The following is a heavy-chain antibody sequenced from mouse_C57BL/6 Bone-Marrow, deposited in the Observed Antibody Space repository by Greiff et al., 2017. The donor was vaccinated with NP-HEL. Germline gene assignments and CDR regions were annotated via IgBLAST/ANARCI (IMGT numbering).Heavy chain of an antibody. CDR3: ARAVIVVAP. CDR1: GYTFTSYG. Sequence: VNVVESGAELARPGASVKLSCKASGYTFTSYGISWVKQRTGQGLEWIGEIYPRSGNTYYNEKFKGKATLTADKSSSTAYMELRSLTSEDSAVYFCARAVIVVAPWGQGTTLTVSS. D-gene: IGHD1-1*01. J-gene: IGHJ2*01. CDR2: IYPRSGNT. V-gene: IGHV1-81*01.